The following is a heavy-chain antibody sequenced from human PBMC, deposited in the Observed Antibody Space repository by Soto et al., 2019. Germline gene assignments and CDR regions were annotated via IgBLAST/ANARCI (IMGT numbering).Heavy chain of an antibody. CDR3: ARSQGSSTSLEIYYYYYYGMDV. V-gene: IGHV1-69*01. CDR1: GGTFSNYA. Sequence: QVQLVQSGAEVKKPGSSVKVSCKASGGTFSNYAISWVRQAPGQGLEWMGGIIPISGTANYAQKFQGRDTITAGESTSTAYMELSSLRSEDTAVYYCARSQGSSTSLEIYYYYYYGMDVWGQGTTVTVSS. J-gene: IGHJ6*02. D-gene: IGHD2-2*01. CDR2: IIPISGTA.